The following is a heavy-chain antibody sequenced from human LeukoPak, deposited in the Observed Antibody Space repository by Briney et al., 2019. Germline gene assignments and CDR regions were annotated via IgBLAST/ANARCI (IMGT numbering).Heavy chain of an antibody. CDR2: LPPDGSYQ. CDR3: ARGLHDRSWYGAH. V-gene: IGHV3-30*04. CDR1: GFTFSDYT. Sequence: GRSLRLSCAASGFTFSDYTMQWVRQAPGKGLEWVALLPPDGSYQYYADSLKGRFTISRDNFKNALYLQMNSLRLEDSAVYYCARGLHDRSWYGAHWGQGTLLSVSS. J-gene: IGHJ4*02. D-gene: IGHD6-13*01.